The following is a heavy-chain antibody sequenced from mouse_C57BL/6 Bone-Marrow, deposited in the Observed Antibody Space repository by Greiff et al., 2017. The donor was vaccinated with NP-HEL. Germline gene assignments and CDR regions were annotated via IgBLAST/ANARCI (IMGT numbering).Heavy chain of an antibody. Sequence: VQLQQSGPELVKPGASVKISCKASGYAFSSSWMNWVKQRPGKGLEWIGRIYPGDGDTNYNGKFKGKATLTADKSSSTAYMQLSSLTSEDSAVYFCARLTTVVATKFYYAMDYWGQGTSVTVSS. CDR2: IYPGDGDT. J-gene: IGHJ4*01. CDR3: ARLTTVVATKFYYAMDY. V-gene: IGHV1-82*01. CDR1: GYAFSSSW. D-gene: IGHD1-1*01.